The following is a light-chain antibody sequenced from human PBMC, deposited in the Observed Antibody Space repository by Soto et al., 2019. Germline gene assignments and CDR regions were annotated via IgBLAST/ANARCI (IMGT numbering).Light chain of an antibody. Sequence: AIRMTQYPSFFSASTGDRVSITCRATHDIGTYLAWYQQIPGKAPKLLIYDASTLQTGGPSRFSGSGSGTDFTLTISYLQSEDFGTYYCQQFYNYPRTFGQGTKVDIK. CDR2: DAS. V-gene: IGKV1-8*01. CDR3: QQFYNYPRT. CDR1: HDIGTY. J-gene: IGKJ1*01.